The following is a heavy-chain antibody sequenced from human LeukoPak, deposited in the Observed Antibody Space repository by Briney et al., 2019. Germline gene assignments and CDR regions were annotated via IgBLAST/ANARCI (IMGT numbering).Heavy chain of an antibody. CDR1: EFTFSTYA. CDR3: ARGGDYDAFGI. J-gene: IGHJ3*02. Sequence: GGSLRLSCAASEFTFSTYAMTWVRQAPGKGLGWVSTISDGGGITYYADSVEGRFTISRDNSKSTLYLQMNSLRGEDTALYYCARGGDYDAFGIWGQGTMVTVSS. CDR2: ISDGGGIT. D-gene: IGHD4-11*01. V-gene: IGHV3-23*01.